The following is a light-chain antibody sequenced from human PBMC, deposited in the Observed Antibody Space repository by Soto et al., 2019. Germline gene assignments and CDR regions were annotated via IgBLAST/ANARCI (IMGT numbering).Light chain of an antibody. J-gene: IGLJ1*01. Sequence: QAVVTQPASVSGSPGQSITISCTGTSSDVGGYNFVSWYQQHPDKAPKLMIYDVTNRHSGVSNRFSGSKSGNTASLTISGLQAEDEADYYCSSYTSISTDVFGTGTKLTVL. V-gene: IGLV2-14*01. CDR1: SSDVGGYNF. CDR3: SSYTSISTDV. CDR2: DVT.